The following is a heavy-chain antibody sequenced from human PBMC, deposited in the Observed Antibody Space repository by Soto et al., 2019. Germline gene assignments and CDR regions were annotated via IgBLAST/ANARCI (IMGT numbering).Heavy chain of an antibody. D-gene: IGHD5-12*01. CDR1: GGAFSSYA. Sequence: QVQLVRSGAEVKRPGSSVKVSCKTSGGAFSSYAVSWVRQAPGQGLEWMGGIIPNFGTANYAQKFQGRVTITADESTSTAYMELSSLRSADTAVYYCARNDKSYSGYDSLFYFHYWGQGTLVTVSS. J-gene: IGHJ4*02. CDR3: ARNDKSYSGYDSLFYFHY. V-gene: IGHV1-69*01. CDR2: IIPNFGTA.